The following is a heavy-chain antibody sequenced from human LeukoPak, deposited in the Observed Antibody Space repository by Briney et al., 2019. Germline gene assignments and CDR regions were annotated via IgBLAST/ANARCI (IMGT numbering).Heavy chain of an antibody. D-gene: IGHD3-22*01. Sequence: GVSLRLSCAVSGFTFNNAWMSWVRQAPGKGLEWVGRIYSKTDGGTTDYAAPVKGRFTISGDDSKTTLYLQMNSLKTEDTAVYYCTTYSSGSFGYWGQGTLVTVSS. V-gene: IGHV3-15*01. CDR2: IYSKTDGGTT. CDR3: TTYSSGSFGY. CDR1: GFTFNNAW. J-gene: IGHJ4*02.